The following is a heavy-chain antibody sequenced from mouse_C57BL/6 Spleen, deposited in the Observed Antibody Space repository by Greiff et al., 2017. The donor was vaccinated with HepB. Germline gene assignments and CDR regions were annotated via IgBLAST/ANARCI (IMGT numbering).Heavy chain of an antibody. J-gene: IGHJ3*01. CDR3: ALGQLAWFAY. CDR1: GYTFTSYW. V-gene: IGHV1-64*01. CDR2: IHPNSGST. D-gene: IGHD3-3*01. Sequence: QVQLQQPGAELVKPGASVKLSCKASGYTFTSYWMHWVKQRPGQGLEWIGMIHPNSGSTNYNEKFKSKATLTVDKSSSTVYMQLSSLTSEDSAVYYCALGQLAWFAYWGQGTLVTVSA.